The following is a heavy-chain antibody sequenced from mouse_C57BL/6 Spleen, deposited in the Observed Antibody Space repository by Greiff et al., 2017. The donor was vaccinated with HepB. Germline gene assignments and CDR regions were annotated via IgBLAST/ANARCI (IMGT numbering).Heavy chain of an antibody. CDR1: GYTFTTYP. D-gene: IGHD1-1*01. CDR2: FHPYNDDT. Sequence: QVHVKQSGAELVKPGASVKMSCKASGYTFTTYPIEWMKQNHGKSLEWIGNFHPYNDDTKYNEKFKGKATLTVEKSSSTVYLELSRLTSDDSAVYYCARNYYGSRGWYFDVWGTGTTVTVSS. CDR3: ARNYYGSRGWYFDV. V-gene: IGHV1-47*01. J-gene: IGHJ1*03.